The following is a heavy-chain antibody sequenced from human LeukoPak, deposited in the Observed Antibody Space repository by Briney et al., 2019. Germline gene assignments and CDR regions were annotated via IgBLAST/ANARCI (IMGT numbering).Heavy chain of an antibody. Sequence: PGGSLRLSCAASGFTFSSYAMSWVRQAPGKGLEWVSAISGSGGSTYYADSVKGRFTISRDNSKNTLYLQMNSLRAEDTAVYYCAKDGKGYYYYYMDVWGKGTTVTVSS. CDR1: GFTFSSYA. CDR2: ISGSGGST. V-gene: IGHV3-23*01. D-gene: IGHD1-26*01. J-gene: IGHJ6*03. CDR3: AKDGKGYYYYYMDV.